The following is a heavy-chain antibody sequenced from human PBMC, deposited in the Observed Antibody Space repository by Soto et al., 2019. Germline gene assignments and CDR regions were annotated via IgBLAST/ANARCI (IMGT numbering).Heavy chain of an antibody. CDR2: IYYSGST. J-gene: IGHJ6*02. V-gene: IGHV4-39*01. CDR1: GGSISSSSYY. CDR3: ARRGYLGYCSSTSCYSSFSFYYYGMDV. Sequence: SETLSLTCTVSGGSISSSSYYWGWIRQPPGKGLEWIGSIYYSGSTNYNPSLKSRVTISVDTSKNQFSLKLSSVTAADTAVYYCARRGYLGYCSSTSCYSSFSFYYYGMDVWGQGTTVTVSS. D-gene: IGHD2-2*01.